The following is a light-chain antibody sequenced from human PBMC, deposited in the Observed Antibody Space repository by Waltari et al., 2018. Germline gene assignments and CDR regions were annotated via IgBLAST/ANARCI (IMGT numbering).Light chain of an antibody. CDR2: DVS. CDR1: RRTVGGYNM. CDR3: SSYTSSSTPVV. Sequence: QPALPKPASVSGLPDQPTTTPCTGTRRTVGGYNMSSGYQHPPGKAPKLMIYDVSNRPSGVSNRFSGSKSGNTASLTISGLQAEDEADYYCSSYTSSSTPVVFGGGTKLTVL. J-gene: IGLJ2*01. V-gene: IGLV2-14*03.